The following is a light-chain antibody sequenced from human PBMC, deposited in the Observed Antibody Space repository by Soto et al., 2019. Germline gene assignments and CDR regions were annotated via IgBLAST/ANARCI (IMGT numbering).Light chain of an antibody. CDR2: DAS. CDR1: QSVSSY. Sequence: EIVLTQSPATLSLSPGERATLSCRASQSVSSYLAWYQQKPGQAPRLLIYDASNRATGIPARFSGSGSGTDFTVTISSLEPEDFEVYYCQQRSNWPPFTFGPGTKVDIK. CDR3: QQRSNWPPFT. V-gene: IGKV3-11*01. J-gene: IGKJ3*01.